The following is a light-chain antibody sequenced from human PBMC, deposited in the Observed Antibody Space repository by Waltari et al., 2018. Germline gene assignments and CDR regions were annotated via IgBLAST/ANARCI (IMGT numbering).Light chain of an antibody. CDR2: AVN. CDR3: SSYTNTGDTLV. CDR1: SSDVGGYNR. V-gene: IGLV2-18*02. Sequence: QSALTQPPSVSGSPGQSVTISCTGTSSDVGGYNRVSWYQQSPGTAPKLILYAVNIRPSGVPDRFSGSQSGYTASLTISGLQAEDEGHYYCSSYTNTGDTLVFGGGTELTVL. J-gene: IGLJ2*01.